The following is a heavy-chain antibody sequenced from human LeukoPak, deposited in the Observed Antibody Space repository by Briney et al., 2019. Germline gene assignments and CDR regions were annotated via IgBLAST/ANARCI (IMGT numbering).Heavy chain of an antibody. CDR2: IIPMFGTT. CDR1: GGTFTSYA. Sequence: GASVKVSCKAAGGTFTSYAISWVRQAPGQGLEWMGGIIPMFGTTNYAQNFQGRVTITADKSTSTAYIELSSLRSEDTAVYYCARAIRGSKIASRYYLYYMDVWGKGTTVTVSS. V-gene: IGHV1-69*06. J-gene: IGHJ6*03. D-gene: IGHD1-26*01. CDR3: ARAIRGSKIASRYYLYYMDV.